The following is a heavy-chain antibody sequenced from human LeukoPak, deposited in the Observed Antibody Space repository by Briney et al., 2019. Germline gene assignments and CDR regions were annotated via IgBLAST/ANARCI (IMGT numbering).Heavy chain of an antibody. CDR1: GFTFSNAW. CDR3: ARDPPFDY. CDR2: ISSSSSYI. Sequence: GGSLRLSCAASGFTFSNAWMSWVRQAPGKGLEWVSSISSSSSYIYYADSVKGRFTISRDNAKNSLYLQMNSLRAEDTAVYYCARDPPFDYWGQGTLVTVSS. J-gene: IGHJ4*02. V-gene: IGHV3-21*01.